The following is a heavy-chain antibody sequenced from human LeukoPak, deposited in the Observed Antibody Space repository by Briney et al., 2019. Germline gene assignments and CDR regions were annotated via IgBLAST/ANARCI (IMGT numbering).Heavy chain of an antibody. CDR3: ATRPDGNDFPYFDF. CDR1: GLTVGSKY. D-gene: IGHD5-12*01. Sequence: GGSLRLSCAASGLTVGSKYMGWVRQAPGKGLEWVSVIYRGGDTYYADSVRGRFTVSRDISQNTLYLQMNRLRVEDTAVYYCATRPDGNDFPYFDFGGRGPLVLVSS. V-gene: IGHV3-66*01. J-gene: IGHJ4*02. CDR2: IYRGGDT.